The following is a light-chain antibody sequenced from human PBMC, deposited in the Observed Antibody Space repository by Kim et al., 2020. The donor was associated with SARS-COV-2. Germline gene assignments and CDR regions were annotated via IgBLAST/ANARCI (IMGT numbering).Light chain of an antibody. CDR2: DVR. CDR3: SSYTNSTAWV. V-gene: IGLV2-14*03. J-gene: IGLJ3*02. Sequence: GQSISISCHGTCSDIATYNSVSWFQQFPSRVPKLIIYDVRSRPSGVSSRFSGPKSGDTASLTISRLQAEDEADYYCSSYTNSTAWVFGGGTKLTVL. CDR1: CSDIATYNS.